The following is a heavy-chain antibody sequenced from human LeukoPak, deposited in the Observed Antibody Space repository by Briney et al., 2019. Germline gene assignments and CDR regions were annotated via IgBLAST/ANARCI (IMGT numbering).Heavy chain of an antibody. V-gene: IGHV4-39*01. Sequence: PSETLSLTCSVSGGSISSTSYYWAWIRQPPGKGLECIGSIYYSGNTYYNPSLKGRVIISVDTSKNQFSLTLSSVTAADRAVYYCASEIVAAGTDYWGQGTLVTVSS. CDR3: ASEIVAAGTDY. CDR2: IYYSGNT. CDR1: GGSISSTSYY. J-gene: IGHJ4*02. D-gene: IGHD6-13*01.